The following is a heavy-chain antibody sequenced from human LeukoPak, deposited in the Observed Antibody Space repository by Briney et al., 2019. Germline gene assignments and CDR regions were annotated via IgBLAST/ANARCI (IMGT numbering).Heavy chain of an antibody. CDR3: ARGGLVRGNFRY. V-gene: IGHV4-34*01. J-gene: IGHJ4*02. D-gene: IGHD1-26*01. CDR2: INHSGST. CDR1: GGSFSGYY. Sequence: SPSETLSLTCAVYGGSFSGYYWSWIRQPPGKGLEWIGEINHSGSTNYNPSLKSRVTISVDTSKNQFSLKLSSVTAADTAVYYCARGGLVRGNFRYWGQGTLVTVSS.